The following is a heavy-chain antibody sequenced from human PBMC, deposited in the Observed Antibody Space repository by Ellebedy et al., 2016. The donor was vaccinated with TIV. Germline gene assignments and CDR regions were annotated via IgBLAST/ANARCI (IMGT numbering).Heavy chain of an antibody. CDR2: MNPSTRKS. CDR1: GYTFSIYD. D-gene: IGHD1-26*01. V-gene: IGHV1-8*01. CDR3: ARGPVGAAN. J-gene: IGHJ4*02. Sequence: AASVKVSCKASGYTFSIYDINWVRQDTGQGLEWMGWMNPSTRKSDYAQKYQGRVTMTSNTSISTAYMELSSLTSDDTAVYSCARGPVGAANWGQGTLVTVSS.